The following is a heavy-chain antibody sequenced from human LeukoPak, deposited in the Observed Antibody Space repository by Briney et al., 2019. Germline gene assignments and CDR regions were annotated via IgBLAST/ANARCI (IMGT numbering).Heavy chain of an antibody. CDR1: GYSISSGYY. J-gene: IGHJ6*03. Sequence: PSETLSLTCAVSGYSISSGYYWGWIRQPPGKGLEWIGSTYHSGSTYYNPSLKSRVTISVDTSKNQFSLKLSSVTAADTAVYYCARRGTNYYYYMDVWGKGTTVTVSS. V-gene: IGHV4-38-2*01. CDR2: TYHSGST. D-gene: IGHD3-16*01. CDR3: ARRGTNYYYYMDV.